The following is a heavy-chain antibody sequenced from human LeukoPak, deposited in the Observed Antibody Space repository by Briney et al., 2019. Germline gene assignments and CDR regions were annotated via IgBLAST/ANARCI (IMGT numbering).Heavy chain of an antibody. CDR2: ISGSGGST. CDR1: GFTFSSYA. CDR3: AKDQLGYYDSSGYYYYFDY. V-gene: IGHV3-23*01. Sequence: GGSLRLSCVASGFTFSSYAMSWVRQAPGKGLEWVSAISGSGGSTYYADSVKGRFTISRDNSKNTLYLQMNSLRAEDTAVYYCAKDQLGYYDSSGYYYYFDYWGQGTLVTVSS. J-gene: IGHJ4*02. D-gene: IGHD3-22*01.